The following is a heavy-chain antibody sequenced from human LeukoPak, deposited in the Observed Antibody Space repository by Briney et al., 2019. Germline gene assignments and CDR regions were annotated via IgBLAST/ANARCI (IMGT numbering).Heavy chain of an antibody. D-gene: IGHD3-22*01. V-gene: IGHV1-2*02. CDR3: ARTHPRYYYDSSPQNWFDP. CDR2: INPNSGGT. CDR1: GYTFTGYY. Sequence: EASVKVSCKASGYTFTGYYMHWVRQAPGQGLEWMGCINPNSGGTNYAQKFQGRVTMTRDTSISTAYMELSRLRSDDTAVYYCARTHPRYYYDSSPQNWFDPWGQGTLVTVSS. J-gene: IGHJ5*02.